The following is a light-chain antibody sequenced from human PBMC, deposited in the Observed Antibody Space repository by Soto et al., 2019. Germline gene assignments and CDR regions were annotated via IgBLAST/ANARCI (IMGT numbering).Light chain of an antibody. V-gene: IGKV1-5*03. CDR3: QHYNTYPWT. J-gene: IGKJ1*01. CDR2: KAS. CDR1: QRISSW. Sequence: EIQMAQSSWSLAASVGDGGTITWRASQRISSWVAWYQQKPGKGPKLLIYKASHLESGVPSRFSGSGSGTEFTLTISSLQPGDFATYYCQHYNTYPWTFGHGTKVAIK.